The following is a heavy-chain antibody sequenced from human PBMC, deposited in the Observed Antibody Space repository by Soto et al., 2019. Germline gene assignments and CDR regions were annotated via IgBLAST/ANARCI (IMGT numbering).Heavy chain of an antibody. CDR3: AKEVYDYIWGSFDSDAFDI. D-gene: IGHD3-16*01. V-gene: IGHV3-23*01. J-gene: IGHJ3*02. CDR1: GFTFSSYA. CDR2: ISGSGGST. Sequence: GGSLRLSCAASGFTFSSYAMSWVRQAPGKGLEWVSAISGSGGSTYYTDSVKGRFTISRDNSKNTLYLQMNSLRAEDTAVYYCAKEVYDYIWGSFDSDAFDIWGQGTMVTVSS.